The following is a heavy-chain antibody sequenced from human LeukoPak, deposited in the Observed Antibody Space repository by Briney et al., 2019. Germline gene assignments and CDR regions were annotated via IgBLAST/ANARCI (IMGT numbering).Heavy chain of an antibody. J-gene: IGHJ6*02. V-gene: IGHV3-43D*03. CDR3: AKDRAYQWHTYYGMDV. D-gene: IGHD6-19*01. Sequence: PGGSLRLSCAASGFTFDDYAMHWVRQAPGKGLEWVSLISWDGGSTYYADSVKGRFTISRDNSKNSLYLQMNSLRPEDTGFYYCAKDRAYQWHTYYGMDVWGQGTTVTVS. CDR1: GFTFDDYA. CDR2: ISWDGGST.